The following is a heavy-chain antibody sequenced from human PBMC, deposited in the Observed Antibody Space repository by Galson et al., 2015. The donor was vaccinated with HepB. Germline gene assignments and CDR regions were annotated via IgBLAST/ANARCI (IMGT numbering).Heavy chain of an antibody. CDR3: ARAGYYDSSGYYAIDAFDI. CDR2: ISYDGSNK. V-gene: IGHV3-30*04. CDR1: GFTFSSYA. D-gene: IGHD3-22*01. J-gene: IGHJ3*02. Sequence: SLRLSCAASGFTFSSYAMHWVRQAPGKGLEWVAVISYDGSNKYYADSVKGRFTISRDNSKNTLYLQMNSLRAEDTAVYYCARAGYYDSSGYYAIDAFDIWGQGTMVTVSS.